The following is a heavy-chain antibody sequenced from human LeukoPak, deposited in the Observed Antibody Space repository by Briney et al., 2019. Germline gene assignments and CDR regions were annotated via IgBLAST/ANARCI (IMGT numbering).Heavy chain of an antibody. D-gene: IGHD4-17*01. V-gene: IGHV3-23*01. CDR1: GFTFSSYA. Sequence: SGGSLRLSCAASGFTFSSYAMSWVRQAPGKGLEWVSAISGSGGSTYYADSVKSRFTISRDNSKNTLYLQMNSLRAEDTAVYYCAKDPLMTTVTTGSYFDYWGQGTLVTVSS. J-gene: IGHJ4*02. CDR2: ISGSGGST. CDR3: AKDPLMTTVTTGSYFDY.